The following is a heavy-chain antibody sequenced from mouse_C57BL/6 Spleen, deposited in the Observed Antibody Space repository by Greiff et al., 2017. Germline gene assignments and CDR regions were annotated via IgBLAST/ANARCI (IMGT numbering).Heavy chain of an antibody. J-gene: IGHJ4*01. D-gene: IGHD1-1*01. CDR3: ARWNYYGSSYQYYYAMDY. V-gene: IGHV1-42*01. Sequence: VQLQQSGPELVKPGASVKISCKASGYSFTGYYMNWVKQSPEKSLEWIGEINPSTGGTTYNQKFKAKATLTVDKSSSTAYMQLKSLTSEDSAVYYCARWNYYGSSYQYYYAMDYWGQGTSVTVSS. CDR2: INPSTGGT. CDR1: GYSFTGYY.